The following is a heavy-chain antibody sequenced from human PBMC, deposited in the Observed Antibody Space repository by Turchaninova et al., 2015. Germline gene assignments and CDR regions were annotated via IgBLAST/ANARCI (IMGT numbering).Heavy chain of an antibody. CDR1: GGSCSGNY. D-gene: IGHD4-11*01. J-gene: IGHJ6*04. V-gene: IGHV4-34*01. CDR3: ARDDDYTLGMDV. CDR2: SNHSGST. Sequence: QLQLQLWGAGLLKPSETLSLTCAGYGGSCSGNYWSWIRQPPGKGLEGIRESNHSGSTNYNPSLKSRVTISVDTSKNQFSLKLSSVTAADTAVYYCARDDDYTLGMDVWGKGTTVTVSS.